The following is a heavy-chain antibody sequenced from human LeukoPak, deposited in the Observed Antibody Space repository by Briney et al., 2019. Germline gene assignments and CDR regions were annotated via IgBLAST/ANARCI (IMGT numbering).Heavy chain of an antibody. D-gene: IGHD6-13*01. CDR2: IYYSGST. CDR3: ARVRGIAAAGTRYFQH. V-gene: IGHV4-59*12. Sequence: SETLSLTCTVSGGSISSYYWSWIRQPPGKGLEWIGYIYYSGSTNYNPSLKSRVTISVDTSKNQFSLKLSSVTAADTAVYYCARVRGIAAAGTRYFQHWGQGTLVTVSS. J-gene: IGHJ1*01. CDR1: GGSISSYY.